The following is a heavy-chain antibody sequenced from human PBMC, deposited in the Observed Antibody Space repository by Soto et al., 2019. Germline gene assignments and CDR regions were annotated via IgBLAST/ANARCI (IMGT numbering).Heavy chain of an antibody. CDR3: ARDAPGAAPY. CDR2: INYRGTT. D-gene: IGHD6-13*01. Sequence: PSETLSLTCTVSGGSINNGDYYWNWIRQHPEKSLERMGYINYRGTTFYSPSLKSRIIISVDTSKNQFSLKLSSVTAADTAVYYCARDAPGAAPYWGQGTLVTVSP. J-gene: IGHJ4*02. V-gene: IGHV4-31*03. CDR1: GGSINNGDYY.